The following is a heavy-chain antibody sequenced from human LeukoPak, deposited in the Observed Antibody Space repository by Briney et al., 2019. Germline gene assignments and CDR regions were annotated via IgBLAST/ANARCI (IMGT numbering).Heavy chain of an antibody. Sequence: GGSLRLSCAASGFTFSSYSMNWVRQAPGKGLEWVSSISSSNSYIYYADSVKGRFTISRDNAENSLYLQMNSLRAEDTAVYYCARTVVPAAMDYFDYWGQGTLVTVSS. CDR3: ARTVVPAAMDYFDY. V-gene: IGHV3-21*01. CDR2: ISSSNSYI. CDR1: GFTFSSYS. J-gene: IGHJ4*02. D-gene: IGHD2-2*01.